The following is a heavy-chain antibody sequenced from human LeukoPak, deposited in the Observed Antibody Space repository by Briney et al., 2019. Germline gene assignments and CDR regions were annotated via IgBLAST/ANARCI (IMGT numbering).Heavy chain of an antibody. CDR1: GGSISSGGYY. Sequence: PSETLSLTCTVSGGSISSGGYYWSWIRQHPGKGLEWIAYIYYSGSTYYNPSLKSRVTISVDTSKNQFSLELSSVTAADTAVYYCARADYSSSWFLDYWGQGTLVTVSS. D-gene: IGHD6-13*01. CDR3: ARADYSSSWFLDY. CDR2: IYYSGST. V-gene: IGHV4-31*03. J-gene: IGHJ4*02.